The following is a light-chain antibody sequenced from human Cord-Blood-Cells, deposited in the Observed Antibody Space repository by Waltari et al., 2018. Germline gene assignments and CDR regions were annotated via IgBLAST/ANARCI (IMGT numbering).Light chain of an antibody. V-gene: IGLV2-11*01. Sequence: QSALTQPRSVSGSPGQSVTISCTGTSSDVGGYNYVSWYQQHPGKAPKLMIYDVSKRPSGVPYRFSGSKAGNTASLTNSGLQAEDEADYYCCSYAGSYTYVFGTGTKVTVL. CDR2: DVS. CDR1: SSDVGGYNY. CDR3: CSYAGSYTYV. J-gene: IGLJ1*01.